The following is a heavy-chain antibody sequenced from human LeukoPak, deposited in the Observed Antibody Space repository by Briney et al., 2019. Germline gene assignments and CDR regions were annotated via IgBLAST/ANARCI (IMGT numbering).Heavy chain of an antibody. V-gene: IGHV1-2*02. CDR3: ARGVGHYDYVWGSYRLGSYFDY. CDR1: GYTFTSYD. D-gene: IGHD3-16*02. J-gene: IGHJ4*02. CDR2: INPNSGGT. Sequence: ASVKVSCKASGYTFTSYDINWVRQAPGQGLEWMGWINPNSGGTNYAQKFQGRVTMTRDTSISTAYMELSRLRSDDTAVYYCARGVGHYDYVWGSYRLGSYFDYWGQGTLVTVSS.